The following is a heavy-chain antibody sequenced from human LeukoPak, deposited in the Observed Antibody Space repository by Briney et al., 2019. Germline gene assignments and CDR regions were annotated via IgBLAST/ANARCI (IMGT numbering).Heavy chain of an antibody. CDR3: ARVPIGYCSGGSCYIHAFDI. D-gene: IGHD2-15*01. CDR1: GGSFSGYY. Sequence: SETLSLTCAVYGGSFSGYYWSWIRQPPGKGLEWIGEINHSGSTNYNPSLKSRVTISVDTSKNQFSLKLSSVTAADTAVYYCARVPIGYCSGGSCYIHAFDIWGQGTMVTVSS. J-gene: IGHJ3*02. CDR2: INHSGST. V-gene: IGHV4-34*01.